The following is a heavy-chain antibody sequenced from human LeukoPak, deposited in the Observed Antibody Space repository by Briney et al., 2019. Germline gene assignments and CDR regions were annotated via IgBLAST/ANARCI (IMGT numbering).Heavy chain of an antibody. CDR2: INPNSGGT. Sequence: ASVKVSCKASGYTFTGYYMHWVRQAPGQGLEWMGWINPNSGGTNYAQKFQGRVTTTRDTSISTAYMQLRRPRSDATAVYYCAREPVAVAGTGLSYWGQGTLVTVSS. CDR3: AREPVAVAGTGLSY. J-gene: IGHJ4*02. CDR1: GYTFTGYY. D-gene: IGHD6-19*01. V-gene: IGHV1-2*02.